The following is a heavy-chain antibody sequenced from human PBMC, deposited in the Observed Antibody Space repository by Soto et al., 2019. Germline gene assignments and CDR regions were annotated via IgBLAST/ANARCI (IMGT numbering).Heavy chain of an antibody. D-gene: IGHD1-26*01. V-gene: IGHV3-33*01. Sequence: QVQLVESGGGVVQPGRSLRLSCAASGSTFSNHGMHWVRQAPGKGLEWVARIYYDGSNEYYADSVKGRFTISRDSSKNTLYLQMNSLRAEDTAVYYCARGRGSGSFYQLDYWGQGTLVTVSS. CDR1: GSTFSNHG. CDR3: ARGRGSGSFYQLDY. J-gene: IGHJ4*02. CDR2: IYYDGSNE.